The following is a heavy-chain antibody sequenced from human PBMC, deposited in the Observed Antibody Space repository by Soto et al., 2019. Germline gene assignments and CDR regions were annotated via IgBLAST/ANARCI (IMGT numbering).Heavy chain of an antibody. D-gene: IGHD1-1*01. CDR1: GGSISSSAYY. V-gene: IGHV4-31*03. J-gene: IGHJ4*02. Sequence: SETRSLTCTVSGGSISSSAYYWSWIRQHPGKGLEWIGYISHSGSTYYNPSLKSRVIISVDTSKNQFSLSLTSVTAADTAVYYCAREYTSGSNFFDCWGQGALVT. CDR2: ISHSGST. CDR3: AREYTSGSNFFDC.